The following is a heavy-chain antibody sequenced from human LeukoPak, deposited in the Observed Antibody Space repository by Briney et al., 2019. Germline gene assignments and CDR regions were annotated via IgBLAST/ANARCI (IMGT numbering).Heavy chain of an antibody. CDR1: GGSFSGYY. J-gene: IGHJ4*02. Sequence: PSETLSLTCAVYGGSFSGYYWSWIRQPPGKGLEWIREINHSGSTNYNPSLKSRVTISVDTSKNQFSLKLSSVTAADTAVYYCARGRCKVDIVVVTAIPYYFDYWGQGTLVTVSS. D-gene: IGHD2-21*02. CDR2: INHSGST. V-gene: IGHV4-34*01. CDR3: ARGRCKVDIVVVTAIPYYFDY.